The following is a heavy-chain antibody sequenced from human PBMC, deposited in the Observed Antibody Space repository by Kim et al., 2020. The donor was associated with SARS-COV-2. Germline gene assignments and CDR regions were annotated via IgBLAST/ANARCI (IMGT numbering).Heavy chain of an antibody. CDR1: GFTFDDYA. CDR3: AKGDDILTGPVWGMDV. CDR2: ISWNSGSI. J-gene: IGHJ6*02. V-gene: IGHV3-9*01. Sequence: GGSLRLSCAASGFTFDDYAMHWVRQAPGKGLEWVSGISWNSGSIGYADSVKGRFTISRDNAKNSLYLQMNSLRAEDTALYYCAKGDDILTGPVWGMDVWGQGTTVTVSS. D-gene: IGHD3-9*01.